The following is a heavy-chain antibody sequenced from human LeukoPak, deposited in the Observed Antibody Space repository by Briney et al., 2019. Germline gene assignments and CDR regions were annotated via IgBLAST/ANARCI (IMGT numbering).Heavy chain of an antibody. D-gene: IGHD2-15*01. V-gene: IGHV1-2*02. CDR2: INPNSGGT. Sequence: ASVKVSCKASGYTFTGYYMHWVRQAPGQGLEWMGWINPNSGGTNYAQKFQGRVTMTRDTSTSTVYMELSSLRSEDTAVYYCARECVVAATELFDYWGQGTLVTVSS. CDR1: GYTFTGYY. J-gene: IGHJ4*02. CDR3: ARECVVAATELFDY.